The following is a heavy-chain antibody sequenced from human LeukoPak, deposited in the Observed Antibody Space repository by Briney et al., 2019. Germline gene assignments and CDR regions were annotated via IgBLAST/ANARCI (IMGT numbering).Heavy chain of an antibody. J-gene: IGHJ6*03. V-gene: IGHV4-59*01. D-gene: IGHD3-16*01. CDR1: SGSISSYY. Sequence: RSSETLSFTCTVSSGSISSYYWSWIRQPPGKGLEYIGYIYYSGYTNYNPSLKSRVTISVDTSKNQFSLKLSSVTAADTAVYYCARETSQKGAHYMDVWGKGTTVTISS. CDR3: ARETSQKGAHYMDV. CDR2: IYYSGYT.